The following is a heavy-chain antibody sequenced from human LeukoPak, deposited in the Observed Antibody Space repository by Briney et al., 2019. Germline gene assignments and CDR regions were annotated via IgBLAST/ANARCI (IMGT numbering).Heavy chain of an antibody. CDR3: ARDYNYGIYYYMDV. Sequence: PGGSLRLSCAASGFTFSSYWMSWVRQAPGKGLEWVANIKQDGSEKYYVDSVKGRFTISRDNAKNSLYLQMNSLRAEDTAVYYCARDYNYGIYYYMDVWGKGTTVTVSS. D-gene: IGHD4-17*01. V-gene: IGHV3-7*01. J-gene: IGHJ6*03. CDR1: GFTFSSYW. CDR2: IKQDGSEK.